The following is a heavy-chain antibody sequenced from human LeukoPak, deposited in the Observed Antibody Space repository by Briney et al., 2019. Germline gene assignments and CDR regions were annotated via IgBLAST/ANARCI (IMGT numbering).Heavy chain of an antibody. D-gene: IGHD1-26*01. CDR1: GFTFSNAW. CDR3: PTGPAGGWELRGY. V-gene: IGHV3-15*01. Sequence: PGGSLRLSCAASGFTFSNAWMSWVRQAPGKGLEWVGRIKSKTDGGTTDYAAPVKGRFTISRDDSKNTLYLQMNSLKTEDTAVYYCPTGPAGGWELRGYWGQGPLVTVSS. CDR2: IKSKTDGGTT. J-gene: IGHJ4*02.